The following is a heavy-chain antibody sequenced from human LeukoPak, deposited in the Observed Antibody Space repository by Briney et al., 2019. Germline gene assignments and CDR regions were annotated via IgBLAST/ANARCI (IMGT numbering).Heavy chain of an antibody. CDR1: GGSISSYY. Sequence: SETLSLTCTVSGGSISSYYWSWIRQPAGKGLEWIGRIYTSGSTNYNPSLKSRVTMSVDTSKNQFSLKLSSVTAADTAVYYCARDSMYYYDSSGYPDYWGQGTLVTVSS. CDR3: ARDSMYYYDSSGYPDY. CDR2: IYTSGST. J-gene: IGHJ4*02. D-gene: IGHD3-22*01. V-gene: IGHV4-4*07.